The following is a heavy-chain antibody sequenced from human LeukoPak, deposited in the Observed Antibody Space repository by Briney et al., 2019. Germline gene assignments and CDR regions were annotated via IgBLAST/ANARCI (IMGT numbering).Heavy chain of an antibody. CDR3: ARTYSSGWAFFDY. D-gene: IGHD6-19*01. J-gene: IGHJ4*02. Sequence: GGSLKISCKASGYSFTRYWISWVRQMPGKGLEWMGRIYPSDSYTNYSPSFQGHVTISADKSISTAYLQWRSLKASDTAIYYCARTYSSGWAFFDYWGQGNMVTVSS. CDR2: IYPSDSYT. CDR1: GYSFTRYW. V-gene: IGHV5-10-1*01.